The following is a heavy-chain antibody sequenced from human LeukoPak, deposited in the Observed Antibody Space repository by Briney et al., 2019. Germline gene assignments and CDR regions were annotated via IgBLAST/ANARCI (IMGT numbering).Heavy chain of an antibody. CDR3: AAFSRVRGYYFDY. J-gene: IGHJ4*02. CDR1: GGSFSGYY. CDR2: INRSGST. D-gene: IGHD3-3*02. Sequence: SETLSLTCAVYGGSFSGYYWSWIRQPPGKGLEWIGEINRSGSTNYNPSLKSRVTISVDTSKNQFSLKLSSVTAADTAVYYCAAFSRVRGYYFDYWGQGTLVTVSS. V-gene: IGHV4-34*01.